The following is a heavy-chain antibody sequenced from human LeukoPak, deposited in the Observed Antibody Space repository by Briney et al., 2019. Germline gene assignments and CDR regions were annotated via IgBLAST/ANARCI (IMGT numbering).Heavy chain of an antibody. Sequence: ASVKVSCKASGGTFSSYAISWVRQAPGQGLEWMGGIIPIFGTANYAQKFQGRVTITTDESTSTAYMELSSLRSEDTDVYYCARSLYSSSSEVWYFDYWGQGTLVTVSS. D-gene: IGHD6-6*01. V-gene: IGHV1-69*05. CDR3: ARSLYSSSSEVWYFDY. CDR2: IIPIFGTA. J-gene: IGHJ4*02. CDR1: GGTFSSYA.